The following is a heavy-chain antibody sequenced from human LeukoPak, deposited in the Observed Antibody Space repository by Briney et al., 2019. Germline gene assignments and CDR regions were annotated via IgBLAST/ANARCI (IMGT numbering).Heavy chain of an antibody. J-gene: IGHJ1*01. CDR2: IYYSGST. CDR3: AGPPPGYSSGWYEGYFQH. V-gene: IGHV4-59*12. CDR1: GGSISSYY. Sequence: SETLSLTCTVSGGSISSYYWSWIRQPPGKGLEWIGYIYYSGSTNYNPSLKSRVTISVDTSKNQFSLKLSSVTAADTAVYYCAGPPPGYSSGWYEGYFQHWGQGTLVTVSS. D-gene: IGHD6-19*01.